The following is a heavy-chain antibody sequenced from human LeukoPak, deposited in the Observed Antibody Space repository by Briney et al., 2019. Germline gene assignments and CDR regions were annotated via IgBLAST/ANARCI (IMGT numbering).Heavy chain of an antibody. CDR3: ARDQEGFDY. CDR1: GYTFTNYD. J-gene: IGHJ4*02. Sequence: GASVKVSCKASGYTFTNYDINWVRQATGQGLEWMGWMNPKSGNTGYAQKFQGRVTVTGDTSTSTVHMELSGLRSEDTAVYYCARDQEGFDYWGQGTLVTVSS. V-gene: IGHV1-8*01. CDR2: MNPKSGNT.